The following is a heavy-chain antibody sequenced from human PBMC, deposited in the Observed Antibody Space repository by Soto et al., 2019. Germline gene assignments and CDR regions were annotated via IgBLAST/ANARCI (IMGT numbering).Heavy chain of an antibody. CDR1: GFTFGDYA. V-gene: IGHV3-49*03. J-gene: IGHJ4*02. Sequence: GGSLRLSCTASGFTFGDYAMSWFRQAPGKGLEWVGFIRSKAYGGTTEYAASVKGRFTISRDDSKSIAYLQMNSLKTEDTAVYYCTRAPYYDFWGSDYWGQGTLVTVSS. CDR3: TRAPYYDFWGSDY. CDR2: IRSKAYGGTT. D-gene: IGHD3-3*01.